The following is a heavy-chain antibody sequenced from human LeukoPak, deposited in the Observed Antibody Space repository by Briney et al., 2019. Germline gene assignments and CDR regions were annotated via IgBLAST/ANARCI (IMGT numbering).Heavy chain of an antibody. D-gene: IGHD2-15*01. V-gene: IGHV5-51*01. CDR3: ARQVYSGYCSGGSCYSSSDY. CDR2: IYPGDSDT. Sequence: GESLKISCKGSGYSFTSYWIGWVRQMPGKGLEWMGIIYPGDSDTRYSPSFQGQVTISADKSISTAYLQWSSLKASDTAMYYCARQVYSGYCSGGSCYSSSDYWGQGTLVTVSS. CDR1: GYSFTSYW. J-gene: IGHJ4*02.